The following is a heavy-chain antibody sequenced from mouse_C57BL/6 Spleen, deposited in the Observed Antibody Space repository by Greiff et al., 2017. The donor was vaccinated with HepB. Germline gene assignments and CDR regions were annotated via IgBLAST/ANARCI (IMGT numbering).Heavy chain of an antibody. D-gene: IGHD3-2*02. V-gene: IGHV1-64*01. CDR3: AREGTAQAPFDY. CDR1: GYTFTSYW. J-gene: IGHJ2*01. CDR2: IHPNSGST. Sequence: VKLQQPGAELVKPGASVKLSCKASGYTFTSYWMHWVKQRPGQGLEWIGMIHPNSGSTNYNEKFKSKATLTVDKSSSTAYMQLSSLTSEDSAVYYCAREGTAQAPFDYWGQGTTLTVSS.